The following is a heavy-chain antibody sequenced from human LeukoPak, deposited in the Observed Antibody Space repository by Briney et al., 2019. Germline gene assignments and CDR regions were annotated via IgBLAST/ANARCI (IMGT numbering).Heavy chain of an antibody. CDR1: GYTFTGYY. D-gene: IGHD1-26*01. Sequence: VASVKVSCKASGYTFTGYYMHWVRQAPGQGLEWMGWINPNSGGTNYAQKFQGRVTMTRDTSISTAYMELSRLRSEDTAVYYCATLLVGATYYFDYWGQGTLVTVSS. CDR2: INPNSGGT. CDR3: ATLLVGATYYFDY. J-gene: IGHJ4*02. V-gene: IGHV1-2*02.